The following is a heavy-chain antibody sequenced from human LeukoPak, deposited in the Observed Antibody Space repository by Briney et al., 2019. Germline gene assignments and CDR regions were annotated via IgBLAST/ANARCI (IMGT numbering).Heavy chain of an antibody. CDR1: GFSFSDFG. CDR2: LSPHANYE. J-gene: IGHJ4*02. V-gene: IGHV3-33*01. D-gene: IGHD2-2*03. CDR3: ARDWIDRSLDY. Sequence: PGGSLSLSCAASGFSFSDFGIHWVRQAPGKGLEWVAVLSPHANYEYYADSVQGRFAISRDDSKNTVYLQMNSLRDEETAVYYCARDWIDRSLDYWGLGTLVTVSS.